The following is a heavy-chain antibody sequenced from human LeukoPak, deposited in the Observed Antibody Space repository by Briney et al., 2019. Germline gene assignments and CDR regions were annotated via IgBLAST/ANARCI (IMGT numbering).Heavy chain of an antibody. V-gene: IGHV4-38-2*02. CDR1: GYSISSGYY. Sequence: SETLSLTCTVSGYSISSGYYWGWIRQPPGKGLEWIGSIYHSGSTYYNPSLKSRVTISVDTSKNQLSLKLSSVTAADTAVYYCASGPLRYAGDYWGQGTLVTVSS. J-gene: IGHJ4*02. CDR2: IYHSGST. D-gene: IGHD3-9*01. CDR3: ASGPLRYAGDY.